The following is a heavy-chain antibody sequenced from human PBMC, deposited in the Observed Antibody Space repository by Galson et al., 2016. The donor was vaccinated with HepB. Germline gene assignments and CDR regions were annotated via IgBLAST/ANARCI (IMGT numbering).Heavy chain of an antibody. CDR2: INLDESST. CDR1: GFTFSSYY. CDR3: ARDPSYYSGMDV. J-gene: IGHJ6*02. Sequence: SLRLSCAASGFTFSSYYMHWVRQAPGEGLVWVSRINLDESSTSYADYVKGRFTISRDNAKNTLYLQMNSLRAEDTAVYYCARDPSYYSGMDVWGQGTTVTVSS. V-gene: IGHV3-74*01.